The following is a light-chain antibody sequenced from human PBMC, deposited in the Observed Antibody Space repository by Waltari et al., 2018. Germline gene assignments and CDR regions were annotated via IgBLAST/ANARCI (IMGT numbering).Light chain of an antibody. J-gene: IGLJ1*01. CDR2: EVS. CDR3: SSYTTSSAPGV. CDR1: DSDVGDYDF. V-gene: IGLV2-14*01. Sequence: QSALTQPASVSGSPGQSITLPCPGTDSDVGDYDFVSWYQQHPGKAPPLILYEVSNRPSGISNRFSASKSGNTASLTISGLQAEDEADYYCSSYTTSSAPGVFGTGTRVTVL.